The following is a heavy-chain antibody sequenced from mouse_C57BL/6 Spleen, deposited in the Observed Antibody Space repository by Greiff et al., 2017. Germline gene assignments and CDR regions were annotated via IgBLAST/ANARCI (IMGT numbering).Heavy chain of an antibody. CDR2: IYPGSGNT. Sequence: QVQLQQSGAELVRPGASVKLSCKASGYTFTDYYINWVKQRPGQGLEWIARIYPGSGNTYYNEKFKGKATLTAEKSSSTAYMQLSSLTSEDSAVYFCAREGTITTVVAHWYFDVWGTGTTVTVSA. CDR1: GYTFTDYY. J-gene: IGHJ1*03. D-gene: IGHD1-1*01. CDR3: AREGTITTVVAHWYFDV. V-gene: IGHV1-76*01.